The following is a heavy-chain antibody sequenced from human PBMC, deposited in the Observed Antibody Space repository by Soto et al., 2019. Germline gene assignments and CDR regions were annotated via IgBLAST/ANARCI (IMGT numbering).Heavy chain of an antibody. J-gene: IGHJ6*02. CDR2: ISAYNGNT. V-gene: IGHV1-18*04. Sequence: ASVKVSCKASGYTFTSYGISWVRQAPGQGLEWTGWISAYNGNTNYAQKLQGRVTMTTDTSTSTAYMELRSLRSDDTAVYYCARDENTWGYYYYGMDVWGQGTTVTVSS. CDR3: ARDENTWGYYYYGMDV. D-gene: IGHD3-16*01. CDR1: GYTFTSYG.